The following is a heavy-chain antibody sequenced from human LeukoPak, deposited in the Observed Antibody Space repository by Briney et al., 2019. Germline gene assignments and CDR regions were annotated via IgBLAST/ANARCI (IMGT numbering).Heavy chain of an antibody. J-gene: IGHJ5*02. CDR2: INPNSGGT. Sequence: ASVKVSCKASGYTFTGYYMHWVRQAPGQGLEWMGWINPNSGGTNYAQKFQGRVTMTRDTSTTTAYMELSRLRADDTAVSYCARDLRFIRYDVAQNWFDRRGEASLVSVSP. D-gene: IGHD3-10*01. V-gene: IGHV1-2*02. CDR1: GYTFTGYY. CDR3: ARDLRFIRYDVAQNWFDR.